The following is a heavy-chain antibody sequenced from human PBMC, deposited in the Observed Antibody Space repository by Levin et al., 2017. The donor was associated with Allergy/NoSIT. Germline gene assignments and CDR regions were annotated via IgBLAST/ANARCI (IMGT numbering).Heavy chain of an antibody. V-gene: IGHV1-69*04. J-gene: IGHJ6*02. CDR3: AGDYYYDSSGYVYGMDV. Sequence: PAASVKVSCKASGGTFSSYAISWVRQAPGQGLEWMGRIIPILGIANYAQKFQGRVTITADKSTSTAYMELSSLRSEDTAVYYCAGDYYYDSSGYVYGMDVWGQGTTVTVSS. D-gene: IGHD3-22*01. CDR2: IIPILGIA. CDR1: GGTFSSYA.